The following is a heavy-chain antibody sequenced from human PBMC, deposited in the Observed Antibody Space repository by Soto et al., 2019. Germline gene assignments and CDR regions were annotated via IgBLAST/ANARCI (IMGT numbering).Heavy chain of an antibody. D-gene: IGHD1-26*01. CDR2: IIPIFGTA. J-gene: IGHJ6*02. CDR3: ARASGSYYYGTDV. Sequence: SVEVSCKASGGTFSSYAISWVRQAPRQGLEWMGGIIPIFGTANYAQKFQGRVTITADESTSTAYMELSSLRSEDTAVYYCARASGSYYYGTDVWGQGTTVTVSS. CDR1: GGTFSSYA. V-gene: IGHV1-69*13.